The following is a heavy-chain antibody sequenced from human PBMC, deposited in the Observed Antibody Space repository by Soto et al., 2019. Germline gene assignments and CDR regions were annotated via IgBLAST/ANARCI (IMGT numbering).Heavy chain of an antibody. V-gene: IGHV2-70*04. CDR2: IDWDDDK. CDR3: ARIPGWLQGFDS. D-gene: IGHD6-19*01. CDR1: GFSLSTTGMR. Sequence: SGPTLVNPTQTLTLTCTFSGFSLSTTGMRVSGIRQPPGKALEWLARIDWDDDKFYTTSLKTRLTISKDTAQNQVVLTMTNMDPVDTATYFCARIPGWLQGFDSWGQGTLVTVSS. J-gene: IGHJ4*02.